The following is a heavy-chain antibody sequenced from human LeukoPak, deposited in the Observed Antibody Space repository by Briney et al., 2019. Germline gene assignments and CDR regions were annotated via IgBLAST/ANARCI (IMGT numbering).Heavy chain of an antibody. CDR2: IYSGGST. V-gene: IGHV3-53*01. D-gene: IGHD6-6*01. CDR1: GFTVSSNY. CDR3: ASHGKGGGSSPALFDY. J-gene: IGHJ4*02. Sequence: GGSLRLSCAASGFTVSSNYMSWVRQAPGKGLEWVSVIYSGGSTYYADSVKGRFTISRDNSKNTLYLQMNSLRAEDTAVYYCASHGKGGGSSPALFDYWGQGTLVTVSS.